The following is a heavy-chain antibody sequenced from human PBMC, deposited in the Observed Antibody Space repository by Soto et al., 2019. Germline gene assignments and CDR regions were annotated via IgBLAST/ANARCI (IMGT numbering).Heavy chain of an antibody. CDR3: ARWSYLDY. Sequence: PGGSLRLSCAASGFSFGSYALSWVRQAPGKGLEWVSTISGSDGKTFYADAVKGRFSISRDTSQNTLYLQMNSLRADDTAIYYCARWSYLDYRGQGSRVTFSS. CDR1: GFSFGSYA. D-gene: IGHD3-3*01. CDR2: ISGSDGKT. V-gene: IGHV3-23*01. J-gene: IGHJ4*02.